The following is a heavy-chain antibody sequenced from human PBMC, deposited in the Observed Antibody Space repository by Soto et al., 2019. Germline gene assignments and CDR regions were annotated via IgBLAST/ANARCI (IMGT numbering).Heavy chain of an antibody. V-gene: IGHV3-30*18. J-gene: IGHJ4*02. CDR3: AKGLTTVPSH. Sequence: QVQLVESGGGVVQPGRSLRLSCAASGFTFSSYGMHWVRQAPGKGLEWVAVISYDGSNKYYADSVKGRFTISRDNSKNTLYLQMNSLRAEDTAVYYCAKGLTTVPSHWGQGTLVTVSS. CDR1: GFTFSSYG. CDR2: ISYDGSNK. D-gene: IGHD4-17*01.